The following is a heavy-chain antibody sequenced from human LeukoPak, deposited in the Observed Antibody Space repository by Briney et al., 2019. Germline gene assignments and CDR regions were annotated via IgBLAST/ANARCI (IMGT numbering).Heavy chain of an antibody. J-gene: IGHJ6*03. D-gene: IGHD6-19*01. CDR1: GGTFSSYA. V-gene: IGHV1-69*05. CDR2: IIPIFGTA. Sequence: SVKVSCKASGGTFSSYAISWVRQAPGQGLEWMGGIIPIFGTANYAQKLQGRVTMTTDTSTSTAYMELRSLRSDDTAVYYCARDADRGAGTDYYYYMDVWGKGTTVTVS. CDR3: ARDADRGAGTDYYYYMDV.